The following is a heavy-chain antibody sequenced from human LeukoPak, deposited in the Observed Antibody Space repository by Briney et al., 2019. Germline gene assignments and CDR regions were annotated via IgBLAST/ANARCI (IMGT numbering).Heavy chain of an antibody. CDR1: GYTFTSYG. J-gene: IGHJ1*01. CDR2: ISVYNGNT. Sequence: EASVKVSCKASGYTFTSYGISWVRQAPGQGLEWMGWISVYNGNTNYAQKLQGRVTMTTDTSTSTAYMELRSLRSDDTAVYYCARAENYYDSSGYYVEYFQHWGQGTLVTVSS. CDR3: ARAENYYDSSGYYVEYFQH. D-gene: IGHD3-22*01. V-gene: IGHV1-18*01.